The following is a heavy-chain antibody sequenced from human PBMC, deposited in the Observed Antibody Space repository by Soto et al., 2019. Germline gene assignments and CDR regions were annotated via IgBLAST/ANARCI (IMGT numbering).Heavy chain of an antibody. Sequence: TWSVVDGTSIGVGYYRSINRKPPGKGLEWIGYIYYSGSTYYNPSLKSRVTISVDTSKNQFSLKLSSVTAADTAVYYCARGGLGYCSGGSCYSAELSRYYYGMDVWGQGTTVTVSS. CDR1: DGTSIGVGYY. CDR3: ARGGLGYCSGGSCYSAELSRYYYGMDV. V-gene: IGHV4-30-4*01. J-gene: IGHJ6*02. D-gene: IGHD2-15*01. CDR2: IYYSGST.